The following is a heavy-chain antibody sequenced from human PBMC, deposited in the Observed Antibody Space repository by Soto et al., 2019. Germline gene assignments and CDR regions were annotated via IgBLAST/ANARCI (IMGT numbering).Heavy chain of an antibody. J-gene: IGHJ1*01. CDR3: TRLSRVTFIVN. CDR2: VDPATGAS. D-gene: IGHD3-16*02. Sequence: QVQLVQSVAEVKSPGTSVKVSCQTSGYTFADYSIHWVRQAPGQGLEYMGKVDPATGASDSTQKIQGRVSLSSDASTATVYMELNTLRSEDTAIYYCTRLSRVTFIVNWGQGTLVTVSS. V-gene: IGHV1-46*01. CDR1: GYTFADYS.